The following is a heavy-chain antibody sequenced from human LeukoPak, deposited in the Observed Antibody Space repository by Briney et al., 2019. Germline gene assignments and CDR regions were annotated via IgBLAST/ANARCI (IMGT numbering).Heavy chain of an antibody. CDR3: AREGYSNSYYYYYYMDV. CDR2: IYSGGST. CDR1: GFTVSSNY. D-gene: IGHD4-11*01. V-gene: IGHV3-66*02. Sequence: GGSVRLSCAASGFTVSSNYMSWVRQAPGKGLEWVSVIYSGGSTYYADSVKGRFTISRDNSKNTLYLQMNSLRAEDTAVYYCAREGYSNSYYYYYYMDVWGKGTTVTVSS. J-gene: IGHJ6*03.